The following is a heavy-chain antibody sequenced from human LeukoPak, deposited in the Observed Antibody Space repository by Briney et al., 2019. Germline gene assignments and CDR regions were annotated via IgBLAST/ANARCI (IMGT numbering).Heavy chain of an antibody. V-gene: IGHV1-2*02. CDR2: IDPNSGVT. CDR1: GYTLTDNH. Sequence: ASVKVSCKASGYTLTDNHLYWVRQAPGQGLEWMGWIDPNSGVTNFAQNFQGRLTMTTDTSISTAYMELSRLTSDDTTVYYCARKLGINAFDVWGQGTLVTVSS. D-gene: IGHD1-26*01. CDR3: ARKLGINAFDV. J-gene: IGHJ3*01.